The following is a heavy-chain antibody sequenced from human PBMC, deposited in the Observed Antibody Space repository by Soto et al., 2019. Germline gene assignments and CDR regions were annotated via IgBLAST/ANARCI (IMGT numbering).Heavy chain of an antibody. D-gene: IGHD3-10*01. CDR2: ICYDGSNK. Sequence: QVQLVESGGGVVQPGRSLRLSCAASGFTFSSYGMHWVRQAPGKGLEWVAVICYDGSNKYYADSVKGRFTISRDNSKNTLYLQMNSLRAEDTAVYYCARDPITMVRGVIVSAGGTDYWGQGTLVTVSS. CDR3: ARDPITMVRGVIVSAGGTDY. CDR1: GFTFSSYG. V-gene: IGHV3-33*01. J-gene: IGHJ4*02.